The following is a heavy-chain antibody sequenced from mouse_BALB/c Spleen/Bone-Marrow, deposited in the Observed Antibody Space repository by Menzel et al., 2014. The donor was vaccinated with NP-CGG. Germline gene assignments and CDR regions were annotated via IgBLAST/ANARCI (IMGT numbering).Heavy chain of an antibody. D-gene: IGHD3-1*01. J-gene: IGHJ2*01. V-gene: IGHV1-5*01. CDR2: IYPGNSDT. CDR3: TTLARSDLDY. Sequence: EVMLVESGTVLARPGAAVKMSCKASGYTFSNHWMHWVKQRPGQGLEWIGTIYPGNSDTTYNQKFKGKAKLTAVTSTSTAYMELSSLTNEDSAVYYCTTLARSDLDYWGQGTTLTVSS. CDR1: GYTFSNHW.